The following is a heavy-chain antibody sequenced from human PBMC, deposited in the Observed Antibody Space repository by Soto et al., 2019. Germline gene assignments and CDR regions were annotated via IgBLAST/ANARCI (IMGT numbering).Heavy chain of an antibody. J-gene: IGHJ2*01. V-gene: IGHV3-53*01. CDR3: AREITEVVVVAVATLPPWYFGL. CDR1: GFTFTNNY. Sequence: EVQLVESGAGLIQPGGSLRLSCAASGFTFTNNYMGWVRQAPGKGLDCDSVTHGRRRTYYSDSVKARFTISRDSSKNKLFLQMNSLRAEDTAIYYCAREITEVVVVAVATLPPWYFGLSCRGNLLTVSS. CDR2: THGRRRT. D-gene: IGHD2-15*01.